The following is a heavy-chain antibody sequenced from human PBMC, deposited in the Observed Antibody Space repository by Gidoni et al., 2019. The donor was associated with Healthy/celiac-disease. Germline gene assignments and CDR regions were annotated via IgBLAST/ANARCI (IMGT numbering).Heavy chain of an antibody. D-gene: IGHD3-16*01. V-gene: IGHV3-21*01. CDR1: GFTFRSYS. J-gene: IGHJ4*02. CDR2: ISSSRRYI. CDR3: ARDWRGNDY. Sequence: EVQLVGSGGGLVKPGGYLRLSCAASGFTFRSYSMIWGRQARGKGLEWVSSISSSRRYIYYADSATGRFTITRDNAKNSLYRQMNSRRAEDTGEYYCARDWRGNDYGGQGTLFTVSP.